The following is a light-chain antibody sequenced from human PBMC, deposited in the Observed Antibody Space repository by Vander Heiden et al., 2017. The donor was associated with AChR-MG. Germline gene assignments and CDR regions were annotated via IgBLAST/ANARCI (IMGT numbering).Light chain of an antibody. CDR1: QSVSSSY. CDR2: GAS. J-gene: IGKJ3*01. V-gene: IGKV3-20*01. Sequence: EIVLTQAPGTLSLSPGERATLSCRASQSVSSSYLAWYQHKPGQAPRLLIYGASSRATGIPDRFSGSGSGTDFTLTISRLEPEDFAVYYCQQDGSSPLTFGHGTKVDIK. CDR3: QQDGSSPLT.